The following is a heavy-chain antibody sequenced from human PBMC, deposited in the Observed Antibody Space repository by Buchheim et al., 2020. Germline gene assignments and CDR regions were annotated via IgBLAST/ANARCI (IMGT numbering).Heavy chain of an antibody. Sequence: QLQLVQSGAEVKKPGASVKVSCKASGYTFTSYDISWVRQAPGQGLEWMGWISAYNGNADYAQKLQGRVTMTTDTSTSTGYMELRSLRSDDTAMYYCARVGSYCTSISCFDYWGQGT. D-gene: IGHD2-2*01. J-gene: IGHJ4*02. CDR1: GYTFTSYD. CDR3: ARVGSYCTSISCFDY. CDR2: ISAYNGNA. V-gene: IGHV1-18*01.